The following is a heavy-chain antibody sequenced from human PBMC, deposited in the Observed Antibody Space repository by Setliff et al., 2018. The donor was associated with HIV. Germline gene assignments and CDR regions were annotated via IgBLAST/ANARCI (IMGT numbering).Heavy chain of an antibody. CDR3: ARGGGAGTTVYYYMDV. CDR2: INQDENKK. CDR1: GFTFNNYY. Sequence: QAGGSLRLSCVASGFTFNNYYMYWVRQAPGKGLEWVADINQDENKKNYVDSVKGRFTISRDNAKSSLYLQMNSLRDEDTAVYYCARGGGAGTTVYYYMDVWGKGTTVTVSS. V-gene: IGHV3-7*01. J-gene: IGHJ6*03. D-gene: IGHD1-7*01.